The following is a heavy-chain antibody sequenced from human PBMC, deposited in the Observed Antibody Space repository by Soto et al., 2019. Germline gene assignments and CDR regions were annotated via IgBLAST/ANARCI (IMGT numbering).Heavy chain of an antibody. CDR2: IYYSGST. V-gene: IGHV4-31*03. CDR1: GGSISSGGYY. J-gene: IGHJ6*02. D-gene: IGHD2-15*01. Sequence: SETLSLTCTVSGGSISSGGYYWSWIRQHPGKGLEWIGYIYYSGSTYYNPSLKSRVTISVDTSKNQCSLKLSSVTAAYTAVYYCARDLLQLDYYYRMDVWRQGT. CDR3: ARDLLQLDYYYRMDV.